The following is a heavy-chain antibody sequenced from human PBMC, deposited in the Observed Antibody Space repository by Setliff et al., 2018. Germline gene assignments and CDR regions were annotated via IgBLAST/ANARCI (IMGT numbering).Heavy chain of an antibody. CDR2: IYYTGSP. CDR1: GGSISGYY. V-gene: IGHV4-59*01. CDR3: ARGGYNGYAVFDD. J-gene: IGHJ4*02. Sequence: ETLSLTCTVSGGSISGYYWSRIRQPPGKGLEWIGNIYYTGSPSYSPSLRSRGTISVDTSKNKFSLSLSSVTAADTAVYYCARGGYNGYAVFDDWGQGALVTVSS. D-gene: IGHD5-12*01.